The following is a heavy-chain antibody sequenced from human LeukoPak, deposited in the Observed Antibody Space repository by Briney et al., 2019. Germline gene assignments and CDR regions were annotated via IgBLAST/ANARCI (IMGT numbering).Heavy chain of an antibody. D-gene: IGHD4-17*01. CDR3: AREPTRRNLLTYGSWDAYDI. CDR1: GFSFSSYR. CDR2: ISESSDTI. V-gene: IGHV3-48*04. Sequence: GGSLRLSCPASGFSFSSYRMNWVRQAPGKGLEWISHISESSDTIYYADSVKGRFTISRSNAENSLFLQMNSLRAEDTAVYYCAREPTRRNLLTYGSWDAYDIWGQGTMVTVSS. J-gene: IGHJ3*02.